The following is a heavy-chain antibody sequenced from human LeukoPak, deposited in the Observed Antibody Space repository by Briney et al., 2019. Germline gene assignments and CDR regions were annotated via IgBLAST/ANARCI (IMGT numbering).Heavy chain of an antibody. CDR1: GFTFSSYS. Sequence: PGGSLRLSCAASGFTFSSYSMNWVRQAPGKGLEWVSSISSSSSYIYYADSVKGRFTISRDNAKNSLYLQMNSLRAEDTAVYYCAREHYYDSSGYPTTPDYWGQGTLVTVSS. J-gene: IGHJ4*02. CDR2: ISSSSSYI. CDR3: AREHYYDSSGYPTTPDY. D-gene: IGHD3-22*01. V-gene: IGHV3-21*01.